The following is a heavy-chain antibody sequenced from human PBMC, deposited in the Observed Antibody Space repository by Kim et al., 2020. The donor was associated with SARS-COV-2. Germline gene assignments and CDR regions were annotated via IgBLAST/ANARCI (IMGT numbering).Heavy chain of an antibody. V-gene: IGHV3-43*02. CDR1: GFTFDDYA. CDR3: AKATGYSFGYWFDY. Sequence: GGSLRLSCAASGFTFDDYAMHWVRQAPGKGLEWVSYISGDGGSTYYADSVKGRFTISRDNSKNSLYLQMNSLRTEDTALYYCAKATGYSFGYWFDYWGQGTLVTVSS. CDR2: ISGDGGST. D-gene: IGHD5-18*01. J-gene: IGHJ4*02.